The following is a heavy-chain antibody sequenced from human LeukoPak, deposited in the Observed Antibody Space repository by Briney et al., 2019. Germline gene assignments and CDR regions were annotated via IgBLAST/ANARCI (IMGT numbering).Heavy chain of an antibody. CDR2: INPSGGST. Sequence: GASVKVSCKASGYTFTSCYMHWVRQAPGQGLEWMGIINPSGGSTSYAQKFQGRVTMTRDTSTSTVYMELSSLRSEDTAVYYCAREPPGYAFDIWGQGTMVTVSS. V-gene: IGHV1-46*03. J-gene: IGHJ3*02. D-gene: IGHD3-10*01. CDR3: AREPPGYAFDI. CDR1: GYTFTSCY.